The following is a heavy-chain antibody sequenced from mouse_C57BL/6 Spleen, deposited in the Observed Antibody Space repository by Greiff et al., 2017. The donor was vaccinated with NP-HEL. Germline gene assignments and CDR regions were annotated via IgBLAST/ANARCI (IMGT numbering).Heavy chain of an antibody. V-gene: IGHV1-62-2*01. J-gene: IGHJ1*03. D-gene: IGHD2-2*01. CDR3: ARHEDVMVTTRYFDV. CDR1: GYTFTEYT. Sequence: VQVVESGAELVKPGASVKLSCKASGYTFTEYTIHWVKQRSGQGLEWIGWFYPGSGSIKYNEKFKDKATLTADKSSSTVYMELSRLTSEDSAVYFCARHEDVMVTTRYFDVWGIGTTVTVSS. CDR2: FYPGSGSI.